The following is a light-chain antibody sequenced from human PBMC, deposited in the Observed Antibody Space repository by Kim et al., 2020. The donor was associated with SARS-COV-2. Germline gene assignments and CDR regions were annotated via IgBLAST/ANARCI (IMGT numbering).Light chain of an antibody. Sequence: PGQTARLTCSGDELPNQYAYWFQQKPGQAPVQLIYKDNERPPGIPERFSGSTSGKTLTVTISGVQAEDEADYYCQSSDSSGTSWVFGGGTQLTVL. J-gene: IGLJ3*02. CDR1: ELPNQY. CDR2: KDN. CDR3: QSSDSSGTSWV. V-gene: IGLV3-25*03.